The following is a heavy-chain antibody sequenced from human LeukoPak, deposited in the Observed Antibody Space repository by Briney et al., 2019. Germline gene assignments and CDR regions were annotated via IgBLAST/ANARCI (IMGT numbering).Heavy chain of an antibody. D-gene: IGHD6-19*01. V-gene: IGHV3-23*01. CDR3: AKGVIPVTGLFDY. Sequence: GGSLRLSCTASGFTFSSYAMSWVRQAPGKGLEWVSAISGSGGSTYYADSVKGRFTISRDNSKNTLYLQMNSLRAEDTAVYYCAKGVIPVTGLFDYWGQGALFTVSS. CDR2: ISGSGGST. CDR1: GFTFSSYA. J-gene: IGHJ4*02.